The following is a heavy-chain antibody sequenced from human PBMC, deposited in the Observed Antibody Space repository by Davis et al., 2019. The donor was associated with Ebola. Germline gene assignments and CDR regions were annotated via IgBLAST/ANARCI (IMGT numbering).Heavy chain of an antibody. D-gene: IGHD3-10*01. CDR3: ARAPTWSQINYYCFDY. CDR2: MNPNSGNT. V-gene: IGHV1-8*01. J-gene: IGHJ4*02. CDR1: GYTFTSYD. Sequence: ASVKVSCKASGYTFTSYDINWVRQATGQGFEWMGWMNPNSGNTGYAQKFQGRVTMTRNTSISTAYMEVSSLRSEDTAVYYCARAPTWSQINYYCFDYWGQGTPVTVSS.